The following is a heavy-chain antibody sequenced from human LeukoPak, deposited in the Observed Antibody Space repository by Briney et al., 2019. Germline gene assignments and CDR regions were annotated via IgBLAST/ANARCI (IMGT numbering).Heavy chain of an antibody. CDR3: ARELYQLLPDY. CDR2: IGTGSTTI. D-gene: IGHD2-2*01. J-gene: IGHJ4*02. CDR1: GFTFSGYG. Sequence: GGSLRLPCAASGFTFSGYGLNWVRQAPGKGLEWVSYIGTGSTTIYYADSVKGRFTISRDNAKNSLNLQMNSLRDEDTAVYYCARELYQLLPDYWGQGTLVTVSS. V-gene: IGHV3-48*02.